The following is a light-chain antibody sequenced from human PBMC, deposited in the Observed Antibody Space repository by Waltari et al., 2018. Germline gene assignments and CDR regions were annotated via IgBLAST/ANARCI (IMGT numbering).Light chain of an antibody. V-gene: IGLV2-23*02. CDR1: TGDGGNSNF. CDR3: CSYVQKGIWL. CDR2: EVI. Sequence: QSALTQPASVSGAPGQSITISCTGTTGDGGNSNFVPWYQHHPGKVPKLIIYEVIKGPSGISDRFTGSKSGNTASLSISGLQAEDEADYYCCSYVQKGIWLFGGGTKVTVL. J-gene: IGLJ3*02.